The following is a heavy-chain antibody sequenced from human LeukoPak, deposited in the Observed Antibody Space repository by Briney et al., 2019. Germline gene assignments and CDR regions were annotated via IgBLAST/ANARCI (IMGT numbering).Heavy chain of an antibody. V-gene: IGHV4-39*07. CDR2: IYYSGST. CDR1: GGSISSSSYY. Sequence: SETLSLTCTVSGGSISSSSYYRGWIRQPPEKGLEWIGSIYYSGSTYYNPSLKSRVTISVDTSKNQFSLKLSSVTAADTAVYYCARLVQSQIYSSRGDWFDPWGQGTLVTVSS. D-gene: IGHD2-15*01. J-gene: IGHJ5*02. CDR3: ARLVQSQIYSSRGDWFDP.